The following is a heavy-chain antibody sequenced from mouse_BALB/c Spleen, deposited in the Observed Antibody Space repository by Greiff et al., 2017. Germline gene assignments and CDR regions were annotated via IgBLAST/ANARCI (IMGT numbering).Heavy chain of an antibody. D-gene: IGHD1-1*01. CDR2: ISTYYGDA. V-gene: IGHV1S137*01. CDR3: ASSLITTVVAREGYYAMDY. Sequence: LVESGAELVRPGVSVKISCKGSGYTFTDYAMHWVKQSHAKSLEWIGVISTYYGDASYNQKFKGKATMTVDKSSSTAYMELARLTSEDSAIYYCASSLITTVVAREGYYAMDYWGQGTSVTVSS. J-gene: IGHJ4*01. CDR1: GYTFTDYA.